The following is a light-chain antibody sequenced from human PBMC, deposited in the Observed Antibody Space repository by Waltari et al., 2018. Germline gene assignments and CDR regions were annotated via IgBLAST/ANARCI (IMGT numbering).Light chain of an antibody. CDR1: ESVGTN. CDR3: PTYNNWPPLT. J-gene: IGKJ4*01. V-gene: IGKV3-15*01. CDR2: HAS. Sequence: ETVMTQSPATLSVSPGESATLSCRATESVGTNLAWYLQKPGQPPRLRIYHASARATGVPNRLSGSGSGTEFTLTISRLQSEDFALYSCPTYNNWPPLTFGGGTKVEMK.